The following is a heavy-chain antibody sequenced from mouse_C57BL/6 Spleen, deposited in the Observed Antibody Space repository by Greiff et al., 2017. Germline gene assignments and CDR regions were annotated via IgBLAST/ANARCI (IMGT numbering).Heavy chain of an antibody. CDR3: AISDYYGSSYFDY. D-gene: IGHD1-1*01. J-gene: IGHJ2*01. CDR2: ISYDGSN. Sequence: EVKLQESGPGLVKPSQSLSLTCSASGYSITSCYYWNWIRQFPGNKLEWMGYISYDGSNNYNPSLKNRITITRDTSKNQFFLKLNSVTTEDTATYDCAISDYYGSSYFDYWGQGTTLTVSS. CDR1: GYSITSCYY. V-gene: IGHV3-6*01.